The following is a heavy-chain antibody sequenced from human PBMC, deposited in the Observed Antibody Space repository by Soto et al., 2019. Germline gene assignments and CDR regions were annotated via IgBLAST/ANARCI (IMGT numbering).Heavy chain of an antibody. CDR2: IYYSGST. J-gene: IGHJ6*02. D-gene: IGHD2-2*01. CDR1: GGSISSGGYY. CDR3: ARAFGSCSSTSGYEMGYYYYGMDV. V-gene: IGHV4-31*03. Sequence: QVQLQESGPGLVKPSQTLSLTCTVSGGSISSGGYYWSWIRQHPGKGLEWIGYIYYSGSTYYNPSLKSRVTISVDTSKNQFSLKLSSVTGADTAVYSCARAFGSCSSTSGYEMGYYYYGMDVWGQGTTVTVSS.